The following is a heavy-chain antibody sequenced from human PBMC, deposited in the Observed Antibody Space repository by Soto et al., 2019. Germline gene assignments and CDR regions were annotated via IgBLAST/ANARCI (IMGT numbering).Heavy chain of an antibody. J-gene: IGHJ6*02. Sequence: QVHLVQSGAEVKKPGASVNVSCKTSGYTFTRNGIRWVRQAPGQGLERMGWISPKSGSIKYAQKFQGRVIMTTDTSTSTAYMELRSLRSDDTAVYYCVKDRDSNSWPSRDVWGPGTTVTVSS. CDR3: VKDRDSNSWPSRDV. CDR2: ISPKSGSI. CDR1: GYTFTRNG. D-gene: IGHD3-22*01. V-gene: IGHV1-18*01.